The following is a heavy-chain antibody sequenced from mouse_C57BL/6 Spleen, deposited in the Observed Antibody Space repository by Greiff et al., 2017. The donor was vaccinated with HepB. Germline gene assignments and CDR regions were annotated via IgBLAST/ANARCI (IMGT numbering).Heavy chain of an antibody. CDR1: GYTFTDYN. D-gene: IGHD1-1*01. CDR3: AREYNGSSYAPWYFDV. J-gene: IGHJ1*03. CDR2: INPNNGGT. Sequence: VQLQQSGPELVKPGASVKMSCKASGYTFTDYNMHWVKQSHGKSLEWIGYINPNNGGTSYNQKFKGKATLTVNKSSSTAYMELRSLTSEDSAVYYCAREYNGSSYAPWYFDVWGTGTTVTVSS. V-gene: IGHV1-22*01.